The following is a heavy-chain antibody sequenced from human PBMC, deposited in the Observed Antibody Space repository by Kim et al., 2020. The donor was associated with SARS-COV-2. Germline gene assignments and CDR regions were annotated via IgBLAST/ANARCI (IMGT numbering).Heavy chain of an antibody. CDR2: IYYSGST. V-gene: IGHV4-39*01. D-gene: IGHD3-10*01. CDR1: GGSISSSSYY. CDR3: ARLGGSYWDSLGY. Sequence: SETLSLTCTVSGGSISSSSYYWGWIRQPPGKGLEWIGSIYYSGSTYYNPSLKSRVTISVDTSKNQFSLKLSSVTAADTAVYYCARLGGSYWDSLGYWGQGTLVTVSS. J-gene: IGHJ4*02.